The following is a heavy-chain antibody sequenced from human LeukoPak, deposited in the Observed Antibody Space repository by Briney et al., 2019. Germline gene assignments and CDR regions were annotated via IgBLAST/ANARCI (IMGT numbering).Heavy chain of an antibody. Sequence: SETLSLTCTVSGGSISSYYWSWIRQPPGKGLEWIGYTYYSGSTNYNPSLKSRVTISVDTSKNQFSLKLSSVTAADTAVYYCARGGSGYDYSWFDPWGQGTLVTVSS. CDR2: TYYSGST. CDR3: ARGGSGYDYSWFDP. D-gene: IGHD5-12*01. V-gene: IGHV4-59*01. CDR1: GGSISSYY. J-gene: IGHJ5*02.